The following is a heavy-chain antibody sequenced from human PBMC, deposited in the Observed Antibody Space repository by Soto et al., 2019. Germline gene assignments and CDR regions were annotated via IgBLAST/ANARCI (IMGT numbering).Heavy chain of an antibody. J-gene: IGHJ4*02. CDR1: GGNFSSYA. CDR3: TVTLEMGVVVAVGFDY. Sequence: QVQLVQTGAEVKKPGSSVKVSCKASGGNFSSYAISWVRQAPGQGLEWMGGIIPIFGTANYAQKFQGRVTITANESTSTAYMELSSLRSEDTAVYYCTVTLEMGVVVAVGFDYWGQGTLGTFSS. V-gene: IGHV1-69*01. CDR2: IIPIFGTA. D-gene: IGHD2-15*01.